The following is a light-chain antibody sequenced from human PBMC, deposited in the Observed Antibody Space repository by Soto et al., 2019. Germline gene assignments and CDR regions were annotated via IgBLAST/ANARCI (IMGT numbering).Light chain of an antibody. CDR1: QSVRSN. J-gene: IGKJ3*01. CDR2: EIS. Sequence: EIVMTQSPATLSVSPGERATLSCRASQSVRSNYLAWYQQKPGQAPRLLIHEISTRAPGIPARFSGSGSGTEFTLTISSLQSEDLAVYFCQQYSDWPITFGPGIKVDI. V-gene: IGKV3-15*01. CDR3: QQYSDWPIT.